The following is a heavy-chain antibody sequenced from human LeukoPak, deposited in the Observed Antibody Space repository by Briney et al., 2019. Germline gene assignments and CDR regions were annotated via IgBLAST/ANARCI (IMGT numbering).Heavy chain of an antibody. Sequence: SETLSLTCTVSGGSISSYYWSWIRQPPGKGLEWIGYIYYSGSTNYNPSLKSRVTMSVDTSKNQFSLKLSSVTAADTAVYYCARDKYSSSSLDAFDIWGQGTMVTVSS. CDR2: IYYSGST. CDR1: GGSISSYY. CDR3: ARDKYSSSSLDAFDI. D-gene: IGHD6-6*01. J-gene: IGHJ3*02. V-gene: IGHV4-59*12.